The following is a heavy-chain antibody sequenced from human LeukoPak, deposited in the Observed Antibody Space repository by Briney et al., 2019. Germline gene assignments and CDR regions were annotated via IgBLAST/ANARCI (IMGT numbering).Heavy chain of an antibody. J-gene: IGHJ5*02. V-gene: IGHV4-59*12. CDR1: GGSISSYY. Sequence: PSETLSLTCTVSGGSISSYYWSWIRQPPGKGLEWIGYIYYSGSTNYNPSLRSRVTISVDKSRNQFSLKLTSVTAADTAVYYCARTDVWFDPWGQGTLVTVSS. CDR2: IYYSGST. CDR3: ARTDVWFDP.